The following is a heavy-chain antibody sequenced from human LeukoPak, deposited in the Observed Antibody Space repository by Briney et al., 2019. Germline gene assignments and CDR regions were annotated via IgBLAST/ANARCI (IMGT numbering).Heavy chain of an antibody. CDR2: SHYTGNT. Sequence: LETLSLTCAVSGGSISNYYWSWIRQPPGKGLEWIGCSHYTGNTNHNPSLKSRVTISVDTSKNQFSLRLSSVTAADTAIYYCARRGNFDYWGQGTLVTVSS. J-gene: IGHJ4*02. CDR1: GGSISNYY. V-gene: IGHV4-59*12. D-gene: IGHD3-10*01. CDR3: ARRGNFDY.